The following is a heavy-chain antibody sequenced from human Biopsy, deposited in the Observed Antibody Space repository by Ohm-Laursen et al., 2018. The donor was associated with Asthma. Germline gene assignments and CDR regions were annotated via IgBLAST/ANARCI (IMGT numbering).Heavy chain of an antibody. CDR2: ISKDASTQ. V-gene: IGHV3-30*05. Sequence: SPRLSCAASGFSFSNFAIHWVRQAPGKGLEWVGVISKDASTQDYADSVKGRFTMARDNSKNTLDLQMNSLREEGTAVYYCVRDGTDDAFDIWGQGTVVSVSS. D-gene: IGHD1-1*01. J-gene: IGHJ3*02. CDR1: GFSFSNFA. CDR3: VRDGTDDAFDI.